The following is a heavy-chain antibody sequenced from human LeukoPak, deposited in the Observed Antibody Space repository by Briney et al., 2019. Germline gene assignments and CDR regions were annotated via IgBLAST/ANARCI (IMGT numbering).Heavy chain of an antibody. CDR1: GFTFSSYS. CDR2: ISSSSSTI. V-gene: IGHV3-48*01. D-gene: IGHD3-10*01. J-gene: IGHJ4*02. CDR3: ARDGLYYGSGSLGDY. Sequence: GGSLRLSCAASGFTFSSYSMNWVRQAPGKGLVWVSYISSSSSTIYYADSVKGRFTISRDNAKNSLYLQMNSLRAEGTAVYYCARDGLYYGSGSLGDYWGQGTLVTVSS.